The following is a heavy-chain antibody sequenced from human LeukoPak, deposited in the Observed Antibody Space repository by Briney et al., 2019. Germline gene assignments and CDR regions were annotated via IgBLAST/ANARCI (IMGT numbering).Heavy chain of an antibody. Sequence: PSETLSLTCTVSGGSISSYYWSWLRQPPGKGLEWIGYIYYSGSTNYNPSLKSRVTISVDTSKNQFSLKLSSVTAADTAVYYCARDLGYCSGGSCYSAGYFDYWGQGTLVTVSS. J-gene: IGHJ4*02. V-gene: IGHV4-59*01. CDR1: GGSISSYY. CDR3: ARDLGYCSGGSCYSAGYFDY. CDR2: IYYSGST. D-gene: IGHD2-15*01.